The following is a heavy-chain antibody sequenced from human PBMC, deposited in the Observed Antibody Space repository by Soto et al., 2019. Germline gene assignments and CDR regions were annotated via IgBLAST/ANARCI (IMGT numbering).Heavy chain of an antibody. Sequence: GGSRRLSCAASGFTFSSYGMHWVRQAPGKGLEWVAVISYDVSNKYYADSVKGRFTISRDNSKNTLYLQMNSLRAEDTAVYYCAKARKERFYGMDVWGQGTTVTVSS. CDR3: AKARKERFYGMDV. CDR2: ISYDVSNK. V-gene: IGHV3-30*18. D-gene: IGHD1-1*01. J-gene: IGHJ6*02. CDR1: GFTFSSYG.